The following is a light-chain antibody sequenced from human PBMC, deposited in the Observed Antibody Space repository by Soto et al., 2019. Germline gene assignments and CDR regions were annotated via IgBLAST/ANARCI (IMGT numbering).Light chain of an antibody. Sequence: QLVLTQPPSASGTPGQRVTISCSGSSSNIGNNAVNWYQQLTGMAPKLLIHSNNQRPSGVPDRFSGSESGTSASLAISGLQSEDEADYYCATWDDSLNGWVFGGGTQLTVL. CDR2: SNN. V-gene: IGLV1-44*01. CDR3: ATWDDSLNGWV. CDR1: SSNIGNNA. J-gene: IGLJ3*02.